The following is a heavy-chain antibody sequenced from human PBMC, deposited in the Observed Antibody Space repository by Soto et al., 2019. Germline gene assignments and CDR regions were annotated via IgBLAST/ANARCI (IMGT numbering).Heavy chain of an antibody. D-gene: IGHD1-26*01. J-gene: IGHJ4*02. V-gene: IGHV3-48*03. CDR2: IGNSGNVI. Sequence: PGGSLRLSCQAAGFTLRSYEMNWVRQAPGKGLEWVAYIGNSGNVIYYGDAVKGRFTISRDNAKNSLFLEMYSLRAEDTAVYYCARVGSPEDYFEYWGQGALVTVSS. CDR3: ARVGSPEDYFEY. CDR1: GFTLRSYE.